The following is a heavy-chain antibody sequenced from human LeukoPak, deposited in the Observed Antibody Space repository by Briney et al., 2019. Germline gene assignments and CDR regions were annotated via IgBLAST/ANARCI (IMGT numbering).Heavy chain of an antibody. D-gene: IGHD1-1*01. V-gene: IGHV3-23*01. CDR1: GFTFSSYA. Sequence: GGSLRLSCAASGFTFSSYAMSWVRQAPGKGLEWVSTISDSDDSTYYADSVKGRFTISRDNSKNTLYLQMNSLRAEDTAVYYCARVNINNWHSCDYWGQGTLVTVSS. CDR2: ISDSDDST. J-gene: IGHJ4*02. CDR3: ARVNINNWHSCDY.